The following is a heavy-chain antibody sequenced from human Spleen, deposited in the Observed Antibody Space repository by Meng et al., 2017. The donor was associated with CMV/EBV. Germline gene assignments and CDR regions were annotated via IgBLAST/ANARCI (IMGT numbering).Heavy chain of an antibody. J-gene: IGHJ3*02. CDR1: GFTFSSFA. V-gene: IGHV3-21*04. D-gene: IGHD7-27*01. CDR2: ISTDSRYI. Sequence: GESLKISCAASGFTFSSFAMSWVRQAPGKGLEWVSSISTDSRYIKYADSMRGRFTVSRDNAKNSLYLQMDTLRAEDTAVYYCARDPMTGWGNQAFDIRGHGTMVTVSS. CDR3: ARDPMTGWGNQAFDI.